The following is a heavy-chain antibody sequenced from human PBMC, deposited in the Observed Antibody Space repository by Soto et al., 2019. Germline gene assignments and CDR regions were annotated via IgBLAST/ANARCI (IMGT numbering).Heavy chain of an antibody. V-gene: IGHV4-59*08. CDR3: AKASITGYFDL. CDR2: IYYSGSS. CDR1: GDSINYYY. Sequence: PSETLSLTCTVSGDSINYYYWSWIRQPPGKGLEWIGNIYYSGSSNYSPSLKSRITISVDTSKNQFSLKLSSVTATDTAVYYCAKASITGYFDLWGRGTLVTVSS. J-gene: IGHJ2*01. D-gene: IGHD3-3*01.